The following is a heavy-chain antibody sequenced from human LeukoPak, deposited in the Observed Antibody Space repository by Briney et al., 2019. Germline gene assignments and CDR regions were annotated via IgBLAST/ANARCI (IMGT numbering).Heavy chain of an antibody. D-gene: IGHD3-22*01. J-gene: IGHJ4*02. CDR3: ARDMTHIVVGEFDY. CDR1: GGTFSSYA. CDR2: IIPIFGTA. V-gene: IGHV1-69*01. Sequence: SVKVSCKASGGTFSSYAISWVRQAPGQGLEWMGGIIPIFGTANYAQKFQGRVTITADESTSTAYMELSSLRSEDTAVYYCARDMTHIVVGEFDYWGQGTLVTVSS.